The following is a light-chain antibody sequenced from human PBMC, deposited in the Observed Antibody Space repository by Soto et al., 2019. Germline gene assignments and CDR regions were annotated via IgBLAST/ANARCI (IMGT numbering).Light chain of an antibody. CDR2: GAS. Sequence: EIVLTQSPGTLSLSPGERATLSCRASQSVSSSYLVWYQQKPGQAPRLLIYGASSRATGIPDRFSGSGSGTDFTLTISRLEPEDFAVYYCQQYGSSLGVTFGGGTKV. V-gene: IGKV3-20*01. CDR3: QQYGSSLGVT. J-gene: IGKJ4*01. CDR1: QSVSSSY.